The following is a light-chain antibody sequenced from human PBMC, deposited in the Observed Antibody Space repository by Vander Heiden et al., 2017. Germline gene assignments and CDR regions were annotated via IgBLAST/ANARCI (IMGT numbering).Light chain of an antibody. J-gene: IGLJ3*02. Sequence: QSALTQPPSASGSPEQSVTISCTGTSGDVGGYNYVSWYQQHPGKAPKLMIYEVNERPSGVPYRFSGSKSGNTASLTVSGLQAEDEGDYYCSSYAGGNYVVFGGGTKLTVL. CDR2: EVN. CDR3: SSYAGGNYVV. V-gene: IGLV2-8*01. CDR1: SGDVGGYNY.